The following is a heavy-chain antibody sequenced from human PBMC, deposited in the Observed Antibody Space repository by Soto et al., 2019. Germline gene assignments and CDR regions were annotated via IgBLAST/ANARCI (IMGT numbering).Heavy chain of an antibody. CDR1: GGSISSSSYY. CDR3: ARDHSYGYYFDY. J-gene: IGHJ4*02. V-gene: IGHV4-39*02. CDR2: IYYSGST. Sequence: SETLSLTCTVSGGSISSSSYYWGWIRQPPGKGLEWIGSIYYSGSTYYNPSLKSRVTISVDTSKNQFSLKLSSVTAADTAVYYCARDHSYGYYFDYWGQGTLVTVSS. D-gene: IGHD5-18*01.